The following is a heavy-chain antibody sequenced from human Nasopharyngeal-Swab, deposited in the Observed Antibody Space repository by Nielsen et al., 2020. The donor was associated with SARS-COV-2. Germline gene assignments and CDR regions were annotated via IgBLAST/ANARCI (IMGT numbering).Heavy chain of an antibody. CDR3: ARREGAGSGSFFDY. Sequence: WIRQPPGKGLEWIGSIYYSGSTYYNPSLKSRVTISVDTSKNQFSLKLSSVTAADTAVYYCARREGAGSGSFFDYWGQGTLVTVSS. D-gene: IGHD3-10*01. V-gene: IGHV4-39*01. CDR2: IYYSGST. J-gene: IGHJ4*02.